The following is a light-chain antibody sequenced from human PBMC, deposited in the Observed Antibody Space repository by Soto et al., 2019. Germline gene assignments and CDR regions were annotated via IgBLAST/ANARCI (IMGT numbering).Light chain of an antibody. CDR2: VNNDGSH. CDR1: SGHSNYA. Sequence: QPVLTQSPSASASLGASVKLTCTLSSGHSNYAIAWHQQQPEKGPRYLMIVNNDGSHNKGDGIPDRFSGSKSGAERYLTISSLQSEDEADYYCQTWGTGIHEVVFGGGTKLTVL. V-gene: IGLV4-69*01. CDR3: QTWGTGIHEVV. J-gene: IGLJ2*01.